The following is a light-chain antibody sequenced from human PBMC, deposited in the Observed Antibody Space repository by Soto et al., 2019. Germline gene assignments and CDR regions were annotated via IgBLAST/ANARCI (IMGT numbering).Light chain of an antibody. J-gene: IGLJ1*01. CDR2: EVS. CDR1: SSDVGGYKH. CDR3: NSQRSSGTRV. Sequence: QSVLTQPASVSGSPGQSITISCTGTSSDVGGYKHVSWYQHHPGKAPKLMFYEVSNRPSGVSNRFSGSKSGYTASLTISGLQAEDEADYYCNSQRSSGTRVFGTGTKVTVL. V-gene: IGLV2-14*01.